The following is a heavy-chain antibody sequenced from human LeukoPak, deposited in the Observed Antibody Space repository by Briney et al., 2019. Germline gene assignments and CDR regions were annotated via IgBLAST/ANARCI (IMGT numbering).Heavy chain of an antibody. CDR2: IYYSGST. CDR1: GGSISSYY. CDR3: ARGRDGYNS. V-gene: IGHV4-59*08. Sequence: SETLSLTCTVSGGSISSYYWSWIRQPPGKGLEWIGYIYYSGSTNYNPSLKSRVTISVDTSKNLFSLKLDSVTAADTAVYYCARGRDGYNSWGQGTLVTVSS. D-gene: IGHD5-24*01. J-gene: IGHJ4*02.